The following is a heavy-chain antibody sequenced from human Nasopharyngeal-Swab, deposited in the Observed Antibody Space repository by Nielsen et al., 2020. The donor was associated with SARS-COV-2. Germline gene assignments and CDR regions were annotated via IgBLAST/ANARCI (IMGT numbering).Heavy chain of an antibody. CDR2: ISSSSTI. CDR3: HIVVVIAATREAFDY. CDR1: GFTFSDYY. J-gene: IGHJ4*02. D-gene: IGHD2-15*01. Sequence: GGSLRLSCAASGFTFSDYYMNWVRQAPGKGLEWVSSISSSSTIYYADSVKGRFTISRDNAKNSLYLQMNSLRAEDTAVYYCHIVVVIAATREAFDYWGQGTLVTVSS. V-gene: IGHV3-69-1*01.